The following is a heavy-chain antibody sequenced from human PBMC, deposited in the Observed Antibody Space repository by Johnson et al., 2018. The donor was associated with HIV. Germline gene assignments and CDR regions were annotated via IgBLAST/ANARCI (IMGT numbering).Heavy chain of an antibody. V-gene: IGHV3-30*02. D-gene: IGHD3-10*01. Sequence: QVQLVESGGGVVQPGGSLRLSCAASGFTFSSYGMHWVRQAPGKGLEWVAFIRYDGSNKYSADSVKGRFTISRDNSKNTLYLQMNSLRAEDTAVYYCAKDQERLLWFGTGGIWGQGTMVTVSS. CDR2: IRYDGSNK. CDR1: GFTFSSYG. J-gene: IGHJ3*02. CDR3: AKDQERLLWFGTGGI.